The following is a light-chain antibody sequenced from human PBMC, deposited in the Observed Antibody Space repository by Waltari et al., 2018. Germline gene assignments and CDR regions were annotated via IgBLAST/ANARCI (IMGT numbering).Light chain of an antibody. CDR1: SSYVGGYHY. CDR2: DVS. Sequence: QSALTQPRSVSGSRGPSVTIPCPGPSSYVGGYHYVPWYQQHPGKAPKLMIYDVSKRPSGVPDRFSGSKSGNTASLTISGLQAEDEADYYCCSYAGSYTLVFGGGTKLTVL. J-gene: IGLJ2*01. CDR3: CSYAGSYTLV. V-gene: IGLV2-11*01.